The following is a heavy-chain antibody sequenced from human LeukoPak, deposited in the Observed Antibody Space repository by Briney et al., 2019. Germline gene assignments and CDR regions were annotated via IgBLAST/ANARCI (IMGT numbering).Heavy chain of an antibody. D-gene: IGHD2-21*02. Sequence: GSLRLSCAASGFIFSSYGMSWVRQAPGKGLEWVSAISGSGGSTYYADSVKGRFTISRDNAKNTLYLQMNSLRADDTAVYYCARSMYCGGDCYYYFDYWGQGTLVTVAS. CDR1: GFIFSSYG. CDR2: ISGSGGST. J-gene: IGHJ4*02. CDR3: ARSMYCGGDCYYYFDY. V-gene: IGHV3-23*01.